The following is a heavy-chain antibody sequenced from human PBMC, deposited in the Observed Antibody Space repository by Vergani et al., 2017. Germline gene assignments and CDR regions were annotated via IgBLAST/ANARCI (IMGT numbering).Heavy chain of an antibody. D-gene: IGHD2-2*01. CDR1: GYTFSNYG. Sequence: QVQLVQSGAEVKKPGASVKVSCKASGYTFSNYGITWVRQAPGQGLEWMGWISVHNGNTNYAQKVQGRVTMTTDTATSTAYMELWSLRSDDTAVYYCARDPGLVGYCTRTSCLFDYWGQGTLVTVSS. CDR3: ARDPGLVGYCTRTSCLFDY. CDR2: ISVHNGNT. J-gene: IGHJ4*02. V-gene: IGHV1-18*01.